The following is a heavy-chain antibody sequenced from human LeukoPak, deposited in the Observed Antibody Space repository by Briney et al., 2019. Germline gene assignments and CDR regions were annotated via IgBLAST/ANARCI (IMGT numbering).Heavy chain of an antibody. CDR3: ATAPNSGLSLVVY. CDR2: ISGSGGST. CDR1: GFTFSSYA. Sequence: GGSLRLSCAASGFTFSSYAMSWVRQAPGMGLEWVSAISGSGGSTYYADSVKGRFTISRDNSKNTLYLQMNSLRAEDTAVYYCATAPNSGLSLVVYWGQGTLVTVSS. D-gene: IGHD2/OR15-2a*01. V-gene: IGHV3-23*01. J-gene: IGHJ4*02.